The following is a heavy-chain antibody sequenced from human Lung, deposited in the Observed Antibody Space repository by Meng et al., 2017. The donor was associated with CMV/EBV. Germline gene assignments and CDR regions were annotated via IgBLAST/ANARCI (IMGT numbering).Heavy chain of an antibody. V-gene: IGHV3-11*01. Sequence: GESLKISCAASGFTFSDYYMSWIRQAPGKGLEWVSYISSSGSTIYYADSVKGRFTISRDNAKNSLYLQMNSLRAEDTAVYYCARARRVAGDYFAYWGQGTLVTFSS. CDR2: ISSSGSTI. CDR1: GFTFSDYY. J-gene: IGHJ4*02. CDR3: ARARRVAGDYFAY. D-gene: IGHD3-3*01.